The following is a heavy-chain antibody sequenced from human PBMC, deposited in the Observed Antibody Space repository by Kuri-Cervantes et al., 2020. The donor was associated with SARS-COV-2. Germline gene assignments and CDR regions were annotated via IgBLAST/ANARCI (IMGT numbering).Heavy chain of an antibody. CDR3: ASARFLEWLSLGVMDV. CDR2: ISGSGGST. CDR1: GFTVSSNY. D-gene: IGHD3-3*01. V-gene: IGHV3-23*01. J-gene: IGHJ6*03. Sequence: GESLKISCAASGFTVSSNYMSWVRQAPGKGLEWVSAISGSGGSTYYADSVKGRFTISRDNSKNTLYLQMNSLRAEDTAVYYCASARFLEWLSLGVMDVWGKGTTVTVSS.